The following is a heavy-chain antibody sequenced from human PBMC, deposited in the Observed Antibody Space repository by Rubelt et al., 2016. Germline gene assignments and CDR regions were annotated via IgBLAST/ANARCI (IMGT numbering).Heavy chain of an antibody. J-gene: IGHJ3*02. Sequence: GRQAPGKGLEWVAVISYDGSNKYYADSVKGRFTISRDNSKNTLYLQMNSLRAEDTAVYYCARVRSLFWSGYDDAFDIWGQGTMVTVSS. CDR2: ISYDGSNK. CDR3: ARVRSLFWSGYDDAFDI. V-gene: IGHV3-30*04. D-gene: IGHD3-3*01.